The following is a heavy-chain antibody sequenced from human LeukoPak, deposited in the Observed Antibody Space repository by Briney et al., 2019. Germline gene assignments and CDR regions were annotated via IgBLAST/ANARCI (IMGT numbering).Heavy chain of an antibody. CDR2: IYTSGST. Sequence: SETLSLTCTVSGGSISSYYWSWIRQPAGKGLEWIGHIYTSGSTNYNPSLKSRVTMSVDTSKNQFSLKLSSVTAADTAVYYCARERIAAAGTLIWFDPWGQGTLVTVSS. V-gene: IGHV4-4*07. CDR3: ARERIAAAGTLIWFDP. D-gene: IGHD6-13*01. J-gene: IGHJ5*02. CDR1: GGSISSYY.